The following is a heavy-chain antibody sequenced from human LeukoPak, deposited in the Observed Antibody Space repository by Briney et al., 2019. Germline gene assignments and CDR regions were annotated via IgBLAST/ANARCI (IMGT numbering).Heavy chain of an antibody. CDR3: ARDPPYGDYWYFDL. J-gene: IGHJ2*01. D-gene: IGHD4-17*01. Sequence: SETLSLTCTVSGGSISSYYWSSIRQHAGKWLEWIWRSYNSGSTNYNPSLKRRVTMSVDTSKNQFSLKLSSVTAADTAVYYCARDPPYGDYWYFDLWGRGTLVTVSS. CDR2: SYNSGST. V-gene: IGHV4-4*07. CDR1: GGSISSYY.